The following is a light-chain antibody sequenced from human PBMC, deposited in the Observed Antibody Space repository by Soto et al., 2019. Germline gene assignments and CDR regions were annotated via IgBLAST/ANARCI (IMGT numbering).Light chain of an antibody. CDR2: DVS. CDR3: SSYTSSGTVV. J-gene: IGLJ2*01. CDR1: SSDVGGYNF. Sequence: QAVVTQPASVSGSPGQSITISCTGTSSDVGGYNFVSWFQQHPGKAPKLLIYDVSSRPSGVSNRFSGSKSGNTASLTISGLQAEDEADYYCSSYTSSGTVVFGGGTQLTVL. V-gene: IGLV2-14*01.